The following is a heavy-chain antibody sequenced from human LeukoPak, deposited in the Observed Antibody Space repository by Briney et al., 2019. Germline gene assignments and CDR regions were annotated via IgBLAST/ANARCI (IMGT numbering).Heavy chain of an antibody. CDR2: IYSRGTT. J-gene: IGHJ4*02. V-gene: IGHV4-4*07. Sequence: SETLSLTCTVSGGSFSSSYCSWIRQAAGRGLEWIGRIYSRGTTNYNPSLKSRVTISVDTSKNQFSLKLSSVTAADTAVYYCARGGGYYYGSGSYGYWGQGTLVTVSS. D-gene: IGHD3-10*01. CDR3: ARGGGYYYGSGSYGY. CDR1: GGSFSSSY.